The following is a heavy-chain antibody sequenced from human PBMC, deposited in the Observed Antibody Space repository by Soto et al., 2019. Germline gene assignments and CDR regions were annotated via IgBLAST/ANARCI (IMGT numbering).Heavy chain of an antibody. V-gene: IGHV3-30*18. J-gene: IGHJ6*02. CDR2: ISYDGSNK. Sequence: LRLSCAASGFTFSSYGMHWVRQAPGKGLEWVAVISYDGSNKYYADSVKGRFTISRDNSKNTLYLQMNSLRAEDTAVYYCAKATSIAAAGYYGMDVWGQGTTVTVSS. CDR1: GFTFSSYG. D-gene: IGHD6-13*01. CDR3: AKATSIAAAGYYGMDV.